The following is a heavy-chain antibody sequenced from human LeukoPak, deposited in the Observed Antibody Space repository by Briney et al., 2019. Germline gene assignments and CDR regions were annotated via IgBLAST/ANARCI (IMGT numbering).Heavy chain of an antibody. J-gene: IGHJ4*02. Sequence: SETLSLTCTVSGGSISSYYWSWIRQPPGKGPEWIGYIYYSGSTNYNPSLKSRVTISVDTSKNQFSLKLSSVTAADTAVYYCARVAVRGVPDYFDYWGQGTLVTVSS. CDR1: GGSISSYY. D-gene: IGHD3-10*01. CDR2: IYYSGST. CDR3: ARVAVRGVPDYFDY. V-gene: IGHV4-59*01.